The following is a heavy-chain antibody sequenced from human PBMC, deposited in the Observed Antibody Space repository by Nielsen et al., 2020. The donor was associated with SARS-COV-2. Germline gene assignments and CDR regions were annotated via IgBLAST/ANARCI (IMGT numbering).Heavy chain of an antibody. V-gene: IGHV3-21*01. CDR3: ASTLGIGNYYYGMDV. CDR2: ISSSSSYI. Sequence: GESLKISCAASGFTFSSYSMNWVRQAPGKGLEWVSSISSSSSYIYYADSVKGRFTISRDNAKNSLYLQMNSLRAEDTAVYYCASTLGIGNYYYGMDVWGQGTTVTVSS. D-gene: IGHD7-27*01. CDR1: GFTFSSYS. J-gene: IGHJ6*02.